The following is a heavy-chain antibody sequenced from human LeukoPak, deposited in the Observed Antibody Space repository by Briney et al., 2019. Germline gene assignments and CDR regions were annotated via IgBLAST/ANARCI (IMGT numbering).Heavy chain of an antibody. CDR2: ISAYNGNT. V-gene: IGHV1-18*01. J-gene: IGHJ4*02. Sequence: GASVKVSCKASGYTFSSYGISWVRQAPGQGLEWMEWISAYNGNTNYRQKLQGRVTMTTDTSTSTAYMDLRSLRSDDTAIYYCARDSPDGSGTYYNDSPDYWGQGTLVTVSS. D-gene: IGHD3-10*01. CDR3: ARDSPDGSGTYYNDSPDY. CDR1: GYTFSSYG.